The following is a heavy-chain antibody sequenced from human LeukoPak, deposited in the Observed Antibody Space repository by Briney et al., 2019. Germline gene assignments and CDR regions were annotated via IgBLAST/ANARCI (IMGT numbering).Heavy chain of an antibody. J-gene: IGHJ4*02. Sequence: GGSLRLSCAASGFTFSSNYMSWVRRAPGKGLEWVSVIYSGGSTYYADSVKGRFTISRDNSKNTLYLQMNSLRAEDTAVYYCARAEYGDYVVYFDYWGQGTLVTVSS. V-gene: IGHV3-66*01. CDR1: GFTFSSNY. CDR2: IYSGGST. CDR3: ARAEYGDYVVYFDY. D-gene: IGHD4-17*01.